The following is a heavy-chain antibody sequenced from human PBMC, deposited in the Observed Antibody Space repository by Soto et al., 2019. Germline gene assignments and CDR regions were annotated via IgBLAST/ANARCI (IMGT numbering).Heavy chain of an antibody. CDR3: ASLLQPGYSSGWYDY. D-gene: IGHD6-19*01. V-gene: IGHV3-23*01. J-gene: IGHJ4*02. Sequence: GGSLRLSCADSGFTFSSYALSWVRQAPGTGLEWVSAISGSGGSTYYADSVKGRFTISRDNSKNTLYLQMNSLRAEDTAVYYCASLLQPGYSSGWYDYWGQGTLVTVSS. CDR1: GFTFSSYA. CDR2: ISGSGGST.